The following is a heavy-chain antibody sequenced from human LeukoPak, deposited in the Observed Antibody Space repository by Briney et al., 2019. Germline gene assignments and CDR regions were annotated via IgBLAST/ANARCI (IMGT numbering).Heavy chain of an antibody. Sequence: GGSLRLSCAASGFTFSSYAMSWVRQAPGKGLEWVSALSTRGISTYYADSVKGRFTISRDNSKNTLYLQMNSLRAEDTAVYYCASTSGWYEPIDYWGQGTLVTVSS. J-gene: IGHJ4*02. CDR3: ASTSGWYEPIDY. V-gene: IGHV3-23*01. CDR1: GFTFSSYA. CDR2: LSTRGIST. D-gene: IGHD6-19*01.